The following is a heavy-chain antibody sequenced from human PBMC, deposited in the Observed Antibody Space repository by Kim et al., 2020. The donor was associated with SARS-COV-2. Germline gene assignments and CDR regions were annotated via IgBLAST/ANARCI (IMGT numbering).Heavy chain of an antibody. D-gene: IGHD6-19*01. CDR3: AREGQWLVPSFDY. J-gene: IGHJ4*02. Sequence: GGSLRLSCAASGFTFSSYAMHWVRQAPGKGLEWVAVISYDGSNKYYADSVKGRFTISRDNSKNTLYLQMNSLRAEDTAVYYCAREGQWLVPSFDYWGQGTLVTVSS. CDR2: ISYDGSNK. CDR1: GFTFSSYA. V-gene: IGHV3-30*04.